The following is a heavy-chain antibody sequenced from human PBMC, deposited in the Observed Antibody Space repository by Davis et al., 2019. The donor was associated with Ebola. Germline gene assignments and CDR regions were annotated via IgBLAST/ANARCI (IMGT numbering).Heavy chain of an antibody. CDR3: ARRRASDTTDY. J-gene: IGHJ4*02. CDR2: IYPGDSDT. D-gene: IGHD1-14*01. V-gene: IGHV5-51*01. Sequence: GESLKISCKGSGYSLTSYWIGWVRQMPGKGLEWMGIIYPGDSDTRYSPSFQGQVTISADKSITTVYLQWSSLKASDTAMYYCARRRASDTTDYWGQGTLVTVSS. CDR1: GYSLTSYW.